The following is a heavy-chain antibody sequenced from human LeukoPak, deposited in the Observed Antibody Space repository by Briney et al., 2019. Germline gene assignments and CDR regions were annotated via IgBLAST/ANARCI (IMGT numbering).Heavy chain of an antibody. CDR1: SGSIIGYY. D-gene: IGHD6-13*01. J-gene: IGHJ4*02. V-gene: IGHV4-59*01. CDR3: ARDRAAGTLDF. Sequence: PSETLSLTCTVSSGSIIGYYWAWIRQPPGKGLEWISYIQYSGTTEYNPSLASRATISVDTAKDQFSLNLRSVTAADTAVYYRARDRAAGTLDFWGQGTLVTVSS. CDR2: IQYSGTT.